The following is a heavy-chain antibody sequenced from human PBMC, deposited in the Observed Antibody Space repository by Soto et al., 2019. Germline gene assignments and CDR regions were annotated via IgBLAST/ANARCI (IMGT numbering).Heavy chain of an antibody. Sequence: ASVNVSCKASGYSFTDYHIHWVRQAPGQGLEWLGRINPKSGGTNTAQKFQGWVTMTTDTSISTASMELTRLTSDDTAIYYCARGDSTDCSNGVCSFFYNHDMDVWG. CDR2: INPKSGGT. J-gene: IGHJ6*02. CDR1: GYSFTDYH. V-gene: IGHV1-2*04. CDR3: ARGDSTDCSNGVCSFFYNHDMDV. D-gene: IGHD2-8*01.